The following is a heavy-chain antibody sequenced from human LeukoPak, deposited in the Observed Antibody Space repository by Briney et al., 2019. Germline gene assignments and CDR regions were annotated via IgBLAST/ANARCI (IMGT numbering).Heavy chain of an antibody. D-gene: IGHD6-13*01. CDR2: MSGTTGSA. CDR3: AKLSWGPAAGIGIDAFDI. Sequence: PGGSLRLSCAASGFIFSNCAMSWVRQVPGKGLEWASGMSGTTGSAYYADSVKGRFIISRDNSKNTLYLQMNSLRAEDTAVYYCAKLSWGPAAGIGIDAFDIWGQGTMVTVSS. CDR1: GFIFSNCA. V-gene: IGHV3-23*01. J-gene: IGHJ3*02.